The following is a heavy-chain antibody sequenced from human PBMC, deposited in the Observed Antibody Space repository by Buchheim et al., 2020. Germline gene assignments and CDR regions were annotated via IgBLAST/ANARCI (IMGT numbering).Heavy chain of an antibody. V-gene: IGHV3-23*01. CDR1: GFTFSSYA. Sequence: EVQLLESGGGLVQPGGSLRLSCAASGFTFSSYAMSWVRQAPGKGREWVSAISGSGGSTYYADSGKGRFTISRDNSKNTLYLQMNSLRAEDTAVYYCAKVAAGIAVAGIGLSYFDYWGQGTL. CDR3: AKVAAGIAVAGIGLSYFDY. J-gene: IGHJ4*02. D-gene: IGHD6-19*01. CDR2: ISGSGGST.